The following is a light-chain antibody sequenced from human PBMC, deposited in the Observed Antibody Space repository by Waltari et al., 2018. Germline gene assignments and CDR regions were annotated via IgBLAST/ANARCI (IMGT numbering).Light chain of an antibody. CDR3: HVWHPHVDPGV. CDR2: YDR. Sequence: SYVVTQPPSVSVAPGEPAPIPCGGDNIGTYSVHWYQQKAGQAPVFVIFYDRDRPSGIPDRFSGTNSGNTATLTISRVEAGDEARYYCHVWHPHVDPGVFGTGTEVTVL. J-gene: IGLJ1*01. V-gene: IGLV3-21*04. CDR1: NIGTYS.